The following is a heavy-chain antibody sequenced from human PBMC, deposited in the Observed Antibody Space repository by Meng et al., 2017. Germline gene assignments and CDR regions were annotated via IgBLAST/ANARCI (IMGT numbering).Heavy chain of an antibody. D-gene: IGHD6-13*01. V-gene: IGHV3-48*03. CDR2: ISSSGSTI. CDR3: ARSLYSSSWYIPLNYYGMDV. CDR1: GFTFSSYE. J-gene: IGHJ6*02. Sequence: GESLKISCAASGFTFSSYEMNWVRQAPGKGLEWVSYISSSGSTIYYADSVKGRFTISRDNAKNSLYLQMNSLRAEDTAVYYCARSLYSSSWYIPLNYYGMDVWGQGTTVTVSS.